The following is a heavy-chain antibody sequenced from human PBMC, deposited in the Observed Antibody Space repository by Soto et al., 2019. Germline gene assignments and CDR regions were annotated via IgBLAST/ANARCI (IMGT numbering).Heavy chain of an antibody. J-gene: IGHJ6*02. Sequence: VKVSCKVSGYTLTELSMHWVRQAPGKGLEWMGGFDPEDGETIYAQKFQGRVTMTEDTSTDTAYMELSSLRSEDTAVYYCATDRQRGSSGWYGMDVWGQGTTVTVSS. CDR1: GYTLTELS. V-gene: IGHV1-24*01. CDR3: ATDRQRGSSGWYGMDV. D-gene: IGHD6-19*01. CDR2: FDPEDGET.